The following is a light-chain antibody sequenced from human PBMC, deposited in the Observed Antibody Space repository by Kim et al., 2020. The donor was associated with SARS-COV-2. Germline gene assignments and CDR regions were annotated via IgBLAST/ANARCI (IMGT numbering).Light chain of an antibody. V-gene: IGLV2-11*01. CDR2: DVS. CDR1: SSDVGGYNY. CDR3: CSHAGSYTLV. J-gene: IGLJ3*02. Sequence: QSALTQPRSVSGSPGQSVTISCTGTSSDVGGYNYVSWYQQHPGKAPKLMIYDVSKRPSGVPDRFSGSKSSNTASLTISGLQAEDEADYYCCSHAGSYTLVFGGGTQLTVL.